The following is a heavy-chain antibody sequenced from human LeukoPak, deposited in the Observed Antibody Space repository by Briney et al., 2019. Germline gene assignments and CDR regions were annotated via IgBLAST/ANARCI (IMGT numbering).Heavy chain of an antibody. Sequence: GRSLRLSCAASGFTFDDYAMHWVRQAPGKGLEWVSGISWNSGSIGYADSVKGRFTISRDNAKNSLYLQMNSLRAEDTALYYCAKDGGIVATRFDYWGQGTLVTVSS. D-gene: IGHD3-22*01. CDR2: ISWNSGSI. V-gene: IGHV3-9*01. J-gene: IGHJ4*02. CDR3: AKDGGIVATRFDY. CDR1: GFTFDDYA.